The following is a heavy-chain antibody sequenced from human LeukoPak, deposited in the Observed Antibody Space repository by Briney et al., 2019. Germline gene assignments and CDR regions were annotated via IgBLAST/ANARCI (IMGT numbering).Heavy chain of an antibody. D-gene: IGHD6-6*01. CDR1: GFTFSSYW. CDR3: ARDSGQLVPNFDY. V-gene: IGHV3-7*01. CDR2: MKQDGSEK. Sequence: GGSLRLSCAASGFTFSSYWMSWVRQAPGKGLEWVANMKQDGSEKYYVDSVKGRFTISRDNAKNSLYLQMNSLRAEDTAVYYCARDSGQLVPNFDYWGQGTLVTVSS. J-gene: IGHJ4*02.